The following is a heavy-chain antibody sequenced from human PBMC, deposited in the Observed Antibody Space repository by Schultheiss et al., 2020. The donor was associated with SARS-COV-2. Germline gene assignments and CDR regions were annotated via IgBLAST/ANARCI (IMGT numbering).Heavy chain of an antibody. J-gene: IGHJ2*01. V-gene: IGHV1-2*02. Sequence: ASVKVSCKASGYTFTSYDINWVRQATGQGLEWMGWINPNSGGTNYAQKFQGRVTMTRDTSISTAYMELSRLRSDDTAVYYCARDGSSSWYNSGYFDLWGRGTLVTVSS. CDR1: GYTFTSYD. CDR2: INPNSGGT. D-gene: IGHD6-13*01. CDR3: ARDGSSSWYNSGYFDL.